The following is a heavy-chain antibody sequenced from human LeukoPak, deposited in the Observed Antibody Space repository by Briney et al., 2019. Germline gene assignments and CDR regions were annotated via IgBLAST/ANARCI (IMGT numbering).Heavy chain of an antibody. CDR2: ISYDGSNK. J-gene: IGHJ4*02. D-gene: IGHD2-21*01. CDR1: GFTFSSYA. CDR3: ARDRFVVSFDY. Sequence: GGSLRLSCAASGFTFSSYAMHWVRQAPGKGLEWVAAISYDGSNKYYADSVKGRFTISRDNSKNTLYLQMNSLRAEGTAVYYCARDRFVVSFDYWGQGTLVTVSS. V-gene: IGHV3-30-3*01.